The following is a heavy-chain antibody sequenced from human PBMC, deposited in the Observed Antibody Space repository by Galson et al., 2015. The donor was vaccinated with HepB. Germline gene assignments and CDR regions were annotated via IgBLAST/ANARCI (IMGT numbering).Heavy chain of an antibody. CDR2: ITYDGVTE. D-gene: IGHD4-11*01. CDR1: GFSFNAHG. V-gene: IGHV3-33*05. Sequence: SLRLSCAVSGFSFNAHGMRWVRQAPGQGLEWVGVITYDGVTEGYADYAKGRFAISRDTSTNTLYLQMNNLRAEDTAMYYCAREQGYNDYRTSDYWGQGTLVTVSS. J-gene: IGHJ4*02. CDR3: AREQGYNDYRTSDY.